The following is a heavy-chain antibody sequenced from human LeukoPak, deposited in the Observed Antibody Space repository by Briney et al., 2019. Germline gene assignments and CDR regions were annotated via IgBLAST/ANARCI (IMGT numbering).Heavy chain of an antibody. V-gene: IGHV4-59*01. Sequence: PSETLSLTCTVSGGSISSYYWSWIRQPPGKGLEWIGYIYYSGSTNYNPSLKSRVTISVDTSKNQFSLKLSSVTAADTAVYYCARAVAAAGTRFWFDPWGQGTLVTVSS. CDR1: GGSISSYY. CDR2: IYYSGST. CDR3: ARAVAAAGTRFWFDP. D-gene: IGHD6-13*01. J-gene: IGHJ5*02.